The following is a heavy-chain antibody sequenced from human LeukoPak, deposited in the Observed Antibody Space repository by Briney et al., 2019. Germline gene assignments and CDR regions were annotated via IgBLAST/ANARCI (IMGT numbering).Heavy chain of an antibody. CDR2: ISAYNGNT. CDR3: ARDPGIGDSYHYYYGMDV. CDR1: GYTFTSYG. V-gene: IGHV1-18*01. D-gene: IGHD6-13*01. J-gene: IGHJ6*02. Sequence: ASAKVSCKASGYTFTSYGISWVRQAPGQGLEWMGWISAYNGNTNYAQKLQGRVTMTTDTSTSTAYMELRSLRSDDTAVYYCARDPGIGDSYHYYYGMDVWGQGTTVTVSS.